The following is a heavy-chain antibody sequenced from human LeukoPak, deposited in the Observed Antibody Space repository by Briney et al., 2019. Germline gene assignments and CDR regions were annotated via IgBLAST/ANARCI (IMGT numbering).Heavy chain of an antibody. V-gene: IGHV1-2*02. J-gene: IGHJ3*02. CDR3: ARGYNISPRNAFDI. CDR2: INPNSGDT. CDR1: GYSFTGYY. D-gene: IGHD1-14*01. Sequence: ASVKVSCKASGYSFTGYYMHWVRQAPGQGLEWMGWINPNSGDTKYAQKFQGRVTMTRDMSTSTVYMELSSLRSDDTAVYYCARGYNISPRNAFDIWGQGTMVTVSS.